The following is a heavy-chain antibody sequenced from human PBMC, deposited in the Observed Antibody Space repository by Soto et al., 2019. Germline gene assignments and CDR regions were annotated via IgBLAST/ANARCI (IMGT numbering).Heavy chain of an antibody. CDR3: ARVSYSYRLAFDI. V-gene: IGHV4-59*01. J-gene: IGHJ3*02. CDR2: IYYSGST. CDR1: GGSISSYY. Sequence: PSETLSLTCTVSGGSISSYYWSWIRQPPGKGLEWIGYIYYSGSTNYNPSLKSRVTISVDTSKNQFSLKLSSVTAADTVVHYCARVSYSYRLAFDIWGQGTMVTVSS. D-gene: IGHD5-18*01.